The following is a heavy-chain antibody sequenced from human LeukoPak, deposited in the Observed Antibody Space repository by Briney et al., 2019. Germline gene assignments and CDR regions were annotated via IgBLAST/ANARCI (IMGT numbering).Heavy chain of an antibody. CDR1: GYTFISYG. J-gene: IGHJ4*02. V-gene: IGHV1-18*01. Sequence: ASVKVSCKASGYTFISYGTSWVRQAPGQGLEWMGWISAYNGNTNYAQKLQGRVTMTTDTSTSTVYMELRSLRSDDTAVYYCVRGSGSYRPFGPNFDYWGQGTLVTVSS. CDR2: ISAYNGNT. CDR3: VRGSGSYRPFGPNFDY. D-gene: IGHD3-10*01.